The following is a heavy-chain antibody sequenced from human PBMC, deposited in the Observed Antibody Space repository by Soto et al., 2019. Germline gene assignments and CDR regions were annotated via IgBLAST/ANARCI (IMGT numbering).Heavy chain of an antibody. D-gene: IGHD3-16*01. Sequence: QVQLAQSANEVKKPGASVRVSCKAAGYTFIRYGIAWVRQAPGQGLESMGWISPYNDYTVYAQKFQGRVSMTADTYTRTVYMNLRGLKSDDTAVYYCARGGYYDNSWGKLSHYGLDVWGQGTSVSVSS. CDR1: GYTFIRYG. CDR2: ISPYNDYT. V-gene: IGHV1-18*01. J-gene: IGHJ6*02. CDR3: ARGGYYDNSWGKLSHYGLDV.